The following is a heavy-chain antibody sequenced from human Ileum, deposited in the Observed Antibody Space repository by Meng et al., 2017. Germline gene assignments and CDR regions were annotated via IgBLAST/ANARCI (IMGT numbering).Heavy chain of an antibody. CDR2: AST. V-gene: IGHV4-61*01. D-gene: IGHD7-27*01. J-gene: IGHJ4*02. CDR1: GASVTTSHYQ. Sequence: QVHLQESGPGLVRPSETLSLICTVSGASVTTSHYQWGWIRQPPGKGLEWIGYASTNYNPSLKSRLTISLDTSKNQVSLKLTSVTAADTAVYYCARDHWGSLDYWGQGILVTVSS. CDR3: ARDHWGSLDY.